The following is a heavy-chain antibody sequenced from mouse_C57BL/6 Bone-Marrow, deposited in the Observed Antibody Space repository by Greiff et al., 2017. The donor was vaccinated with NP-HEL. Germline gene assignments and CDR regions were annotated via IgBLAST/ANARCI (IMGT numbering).Heavy chain of an antibody. CDR2: IYPRSGNT. V-gene: IGHV1-81*01. Sequence: QVQLQQSGAELARPGASVKLSCKASGYTFTSYGISWVKQRTGQGLEWIGEIYPRSGNTYYNEKFKGKATLTADKSSSTAYMELRSLTSEDSAVYFCARERAYSNYVRFAYWGQGTLVTVSA. J-gene: IGHJ3*01. CDR1: GYTFTSYG. D-gene: IGHD2-5*01. CDR3: ARERAYSNYVRFAY.